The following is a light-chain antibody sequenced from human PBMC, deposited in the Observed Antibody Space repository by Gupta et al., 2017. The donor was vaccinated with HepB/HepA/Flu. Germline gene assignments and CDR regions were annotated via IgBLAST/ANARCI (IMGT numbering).Light chain of an antibody. CDR2: DVS. Sequence: QSALTEPASVSGSAGQSITISCTGTSSDVGSYNFVSCYQQPPGKAPKLMIDDVSERPSGVSNRFSGAKSGNTASLTISGLQAEDEADYYCCSYAGSSGYVFGTGTKVTVL. V-gene: IGLV2-23*02. J-gene: IGLJ1*01. CDR1: SSDVGSYNF. CDR3: CSYAGSSGYV.